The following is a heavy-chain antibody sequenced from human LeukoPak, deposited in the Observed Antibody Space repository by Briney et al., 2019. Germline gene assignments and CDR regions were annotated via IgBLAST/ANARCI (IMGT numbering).Heavy chain of an antibody. CDR1: GYTFTSYD. CDR2: INPSGGST. Sequence: GASVKVSCKASGYTFTSYDINWVRQATGQGLEWMGIINPSGGSTSYAQKFQGRVTMTRDTSTSTVYMELSSLRSEDTAVYYCARDHTMVRGVTPGYWGQGTLVTVSS. CDR3: ARDHTMVRGVTPGY. J-gene: IGHJ4*02. V-gene: IGHV1-46*01. D-gene: IGHD3-10*01.